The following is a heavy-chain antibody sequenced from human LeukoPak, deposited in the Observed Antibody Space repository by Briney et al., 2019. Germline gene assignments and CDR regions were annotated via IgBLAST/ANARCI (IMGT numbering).Heavy chain of an antibody. D-gene: IGHD5-18*01. Sequence: GGSLRLSCAASGFTFSSYTMNWVRQAPGKGLEWVSSISSSSSYIYYADSVKGRFTISRDNAKNSPYLQMNSLRAEDTAVYYCARETAMGYFDYWGQGTLVTVSS. V-gene: IGHV3-21*01. CDR1: GFTFSSYT. J-gene: IGHJ4*02. CDR3: ARETAMGYFDY. CDR2: ISSSSSYI.